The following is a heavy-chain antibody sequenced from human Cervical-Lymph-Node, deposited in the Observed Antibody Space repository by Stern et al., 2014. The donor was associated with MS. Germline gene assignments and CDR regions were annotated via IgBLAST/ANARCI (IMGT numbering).Heavy chain of an antibody. CDR1: GYTFTSYY. D-gene: IGHD3-3*02. J-gene: IGHJ4*02. CDR3: AREHAFLGFGY. Sequence: QMQLVQSGAEVKKPGASVKVSCKASGYTFTSYYIHWVRQAPGQGLEWMGKINPSGGGTSYPQKFQGRVTLTRDTSTTTVYMELNSLRSEDTAVYYCAREHAFLGFGYWGQGTLVTVSS. V-gene: IGHV1-46*01. CDR2: INPSGGGT.